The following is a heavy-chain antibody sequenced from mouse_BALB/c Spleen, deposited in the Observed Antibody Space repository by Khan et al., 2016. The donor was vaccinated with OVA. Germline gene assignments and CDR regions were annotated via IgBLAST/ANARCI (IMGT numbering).Heavy chain of an antibody. CDR2: VSTGGHYT. Sequence: EVELVESGGDVVKPGGSLKLSCAASGFTFSTYGMSWVRQTPDKRLGWVATVSTGGHYTYYPDTVKGRFTISRDNAKNTLYLQMSSLKSEDTAMFYCARLAYYYDSEGFAYWGQGTLVTVSA. J-gene: IGHJ3*01. V-gene: IGHV5-6*01. CDR3: ARLAYYYDSEGFAY. CDR1: GFTFSTYG. D-gene: IGHD1-1*01.